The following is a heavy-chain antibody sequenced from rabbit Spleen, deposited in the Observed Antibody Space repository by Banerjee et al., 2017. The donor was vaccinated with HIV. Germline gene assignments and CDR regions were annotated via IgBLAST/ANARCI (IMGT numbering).Heavy chain of an antibody. CDR3: ARGGGL. J-gene: IGHJ4*01. V-gene: IGHV1S7*01. CDR1: GFTLSSYY. CDR2: IDPVFGSA. Sequence: QLKESGGGLVQPGGSLKLSCKASGFTLSSYYMNWVRQAPGKGLEWIGYIDPVFGSAYYASWVNGRFSISRENTQNTVSLQLNSLTAADTATYFCARGGGLWGQGTLVT.